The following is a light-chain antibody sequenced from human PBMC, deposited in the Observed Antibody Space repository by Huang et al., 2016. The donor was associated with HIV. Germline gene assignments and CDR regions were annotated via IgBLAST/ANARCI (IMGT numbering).Light chain of an antibody. CDR2: AAS. Sequence: DIHMTQSPPSLSSSVGDRVTITCRASQDIRNYLAWYQQKPGTAPKLLISAASTLRSGVPPRLSGSGSGTDFTLTIGSLQPEDVATYYCQKYNSAPYTFGQGTKLEIK. J-gene: IGKJ2*01. V-gene: IGKV1-27*01. CDR3: QKYNSAPYT. CDR1: QDIRNY.